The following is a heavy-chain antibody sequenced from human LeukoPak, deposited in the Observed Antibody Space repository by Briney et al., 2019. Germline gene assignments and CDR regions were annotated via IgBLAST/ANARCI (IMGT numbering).Heavy chain of an antibody. CDR1: GFTVSSNS. CDR2: IYSGGRT. J-gene: IGHJ4*02. Sequence: GGSLRLSCEASGFTVSSNSMTWVRQAPGKGLEWVSVIYSGGRTYYTDSVKGRFTISRDNSKNTLFLQMNSLRAEDTAVYYCARDRDGGYYFDYWGQGTLVTVSS. V-gene: IGHV3-66*01. D-gene: IGHD4-23*01. CDR3: ARDRDGGYYFDY.